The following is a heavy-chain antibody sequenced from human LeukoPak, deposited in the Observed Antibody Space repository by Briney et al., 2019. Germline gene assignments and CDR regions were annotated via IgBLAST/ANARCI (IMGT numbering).Heavy chain of an antibody. Sequence: SETLSLTCTVSGGSISSYYWSWIRQPPGKGLEWIWYIYYSGSTNYNPSLKSRVTISVDTSKNQFSLKLSSVTAADTAVYYCARHYYDSSGWIGAFDIWGQGTMVTVSS. D-gene: IGHD3-22*01. CDR1: GGSISSYY. CDR3: ARHYYDSSGWIGAFDI. J-gene: IGHJ3*02. V-gene: IGHV4-59*01. CDR2: IYYSGST.